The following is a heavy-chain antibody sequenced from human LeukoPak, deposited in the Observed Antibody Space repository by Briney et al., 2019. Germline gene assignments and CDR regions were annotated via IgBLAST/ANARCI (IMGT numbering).Heavy chain of an antibody. CDR3: AXTTIFHXTFDY. CDR2: IYSGGST. J-gene: IGHJ4*02. CDR1: GFTVSSNY. Sequence: PGGYLRLSCAASGFTVSSNYMSLVRQAPGKGLEWLSVIYSGGSTYYADSVKGRYTISRDNSKNTLYLQMNSLRAEDTAVYYCAXTTIFHXTFDYWGQGTLVTVSS. V-gene: IGHV3-53*01. D-gene: IGHD1-14*01.